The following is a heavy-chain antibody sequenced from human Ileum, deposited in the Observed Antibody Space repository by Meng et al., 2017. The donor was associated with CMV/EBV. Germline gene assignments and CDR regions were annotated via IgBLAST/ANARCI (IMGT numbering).Heavy chain of an antibody. CDR2: ITGHGGST. CDR1: GFTFSNFA. CDR3: AKDRGFDFWDVFDV. D-gene: IGHD3-3*01. Sequence: GESLKISCAASGFTFSNFALTWVRQAPGEGLEWVSEITGHGGSTYYADSVKGRFTISRDNPKNTLYLQMISLRAEDTALYNCAKDRGFDFWDVFDVWGQETMVTVSS. V-gene: IGHV3-23*01. J-gene: IGHJ3*01.